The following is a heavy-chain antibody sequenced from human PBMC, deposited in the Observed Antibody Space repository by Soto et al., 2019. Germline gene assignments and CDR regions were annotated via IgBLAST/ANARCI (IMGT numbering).Heavy chain of an antibody. D-gene: IGHD2-15*01. CDR2: IYYSGST. CDR3: ARTPIGYCSGGTCSNWFDP. V-gene: IGHV4-59*01. J-gene: IGHJ5*02. Sequence: SETLSLTCTLSGGSISSYYWSWIRQPPGQGLEWIGYIYYSGSTNYNPSLKSRVTISVDTSKNQFSLKLSSVTAADTAVYYCARTPIGYCSGGTCSNWFDPWGQGTPVTVS. CDR1: GGSISSYY.